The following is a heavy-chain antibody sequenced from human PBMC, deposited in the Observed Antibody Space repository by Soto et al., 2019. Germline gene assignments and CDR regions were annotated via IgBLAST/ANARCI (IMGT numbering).Heavy chain of an antibody. V-gene: IGHV4-31*03. CDR2: IYYSGST. D-gene: IGHD3-22*01. CDR1: GGSISSGNYY. CDR3: ARTSYDTSGTAADP. Sequence: QVQLQESGPGLVKPSQTLSLSCTVAGGSISSGNYYWSWIRQHPGKGLEWIGYIYYSGSTYYNPSLKSRVTISVDTSKNQFSRKLSSVTAADTAMYYCARTSYDTSGTAADPWGQGTLVTVSS. J-gene: IGHJ5*02.